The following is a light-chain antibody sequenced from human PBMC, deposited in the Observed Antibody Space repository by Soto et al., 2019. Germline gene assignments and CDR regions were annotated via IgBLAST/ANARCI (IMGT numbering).Light chain of an antibody. J-gene: IGKJ5*01. CDR2: GAS. V-gene: IGKV3-20*01. Sequence: EIVLTQSPGTLSLSPGKRATLPCRASQTISSTYLAWYQQRPGQAPRLLIYGASSRATGIPDRFSGRGSWTDFALTISRLEPEDFAVYYCQHYGSSLPITFGPGTRLEIK. CDR3: QHYGSSLPIT. CDR1: QTISSTY.